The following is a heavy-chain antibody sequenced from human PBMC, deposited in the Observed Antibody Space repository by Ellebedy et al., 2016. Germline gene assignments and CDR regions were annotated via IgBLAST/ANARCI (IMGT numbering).Heavy chain of an antibody. CDR2: IKKDGSEK. D-gene: IGHD3-10*01. Sequence: GGSLRLXCAASGFTFSSYWMSWVRQAPGKGLEWVANIKKDGSEKYYVGSVQGRFTISRDNTKNSLYLQMNSLRAEDTAVYYCARVAMYYYGSATFYFFDYWGQGTLVTVSS. J-gene: IGHJ4*02. CDR3: ARVAMYYYGSATFYFFDY. CDR1: GFTFSSYW. V-gene: IGHV3-7*01.